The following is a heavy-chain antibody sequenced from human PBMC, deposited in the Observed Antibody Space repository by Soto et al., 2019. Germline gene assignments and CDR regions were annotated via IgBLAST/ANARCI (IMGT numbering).Heavy chain of an antibody. V-gene: IGHV1-69*13. Sequence: ASVKVSCKASGGASSNSVFSWVRQAPGQGLEWMGGVIPIFGTANYAQKFQGRVTIIADESTSTAYMELTSLRSEDTAVYYCARAPMLVGEKIYENYFDHWGQGTLVTVSS. CDR2: VIPIFGTA. D-gene: IGHD3-22*01. CDR1: GGASSNSV. CDR3: ARAPMLVGEKIYENYFDH. J-gene: IGHJ4*02.